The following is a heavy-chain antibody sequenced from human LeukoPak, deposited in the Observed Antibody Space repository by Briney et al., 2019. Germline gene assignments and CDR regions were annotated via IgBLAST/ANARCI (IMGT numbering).Heavy chain of an antibody. CDR1: GGSFSGYY. D-gene: IGHD4-11*01. CDR2: IYNAGST. Sequence: SETLSLTCAVYGGSFSGYYWSWIRQPAGKGLEWIGRIYNAGSTNYNPSLKSRVTMSVDTSKNQFSLKLSSVTAADTAVYYCASGDYSIFDSWGQGTLVTVSS. V-gene: IGHV4-59*10. CDR3: ASGDYSIFDS. J-gene: IGHJ4*02.